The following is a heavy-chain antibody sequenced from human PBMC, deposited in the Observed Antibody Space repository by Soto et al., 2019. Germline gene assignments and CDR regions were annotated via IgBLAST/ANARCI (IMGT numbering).Heavy chain of an antibody. CDR2: INPSGGST. CDR3: ARADYYDSSGFYYDY. Sequence: QVQLVQSGAEVKKPGVSVKVSCKASGYIFTNHYIHWVRQAPGQGLEWMGIINPSGGSTNYLQKFQGRVTMTRDTSTSTVYMELSSLRSEDTAVYFCARADYYDSSGFYYDYWGQGTLVTVSS. J-gene: IGHJ4*02. V-gene: IGHV1-46*01. CDR1: GYIFTNHY. D-gene: IGHD3-22*01.